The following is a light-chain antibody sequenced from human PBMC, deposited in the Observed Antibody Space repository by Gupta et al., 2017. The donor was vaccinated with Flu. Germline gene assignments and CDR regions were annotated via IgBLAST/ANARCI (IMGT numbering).Light chain of an antibody. CDR2: DAT. Sequence: DIQMTQSPSSLSASVGDRVTITCQASQDIRSYLNWYQHKPGKAPKLLIYDATYWETGVPSRFSGSRYGTDFTLTISSRQQEDFATYYCQQYDNLPPLTFGWGTKVEIK. CDR3: QQYDNLPPLT. V-gene: IGKV1-33*01. CDR1: QDIRSY. J-gene: IGKJ4*01.